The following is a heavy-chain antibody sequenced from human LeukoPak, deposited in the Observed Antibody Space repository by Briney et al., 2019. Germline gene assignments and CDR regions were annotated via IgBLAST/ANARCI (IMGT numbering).Heavy chain of an antibody. CDR3: AKARVTSGRHFDY. CDR1: GFTFSTYA. CDR2: ISGGGDNT. Sequence: PGGSLRLSCAAAGFTFSTYAMSWVRQAPGKGQEWVSSISGGGDNTYYADSVKGRFTTFRGNSKNTLSLQMSSLRAEDTAAYYCAKARVTSGRHFDYWGQGTLVTVSS. V-gene: IGHV3-23*01. J-gene: IGHJ4*02. D-gene: IGHD6-19*01.